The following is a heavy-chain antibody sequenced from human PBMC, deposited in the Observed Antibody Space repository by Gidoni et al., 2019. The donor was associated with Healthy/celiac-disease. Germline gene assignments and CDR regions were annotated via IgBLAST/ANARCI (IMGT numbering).Heavy chain of an antibody. Sequence: QVQLQESGPGLVKPSETLSLTCTVSGGSISSYYWSWIRQPPGKGLEWIGYIYYSGSTNYNPSLKSLVTISVDTSKNQFSLKLSSVTAADTAVYYCARDHYYDRFDYWGQGTLVTVSS. CDR3: ARDHYYDRFDY. V-gene: IGHV4-59*01. CDR2: IYYSGST. J-gene: IGHJ4*02. D-gene: IGHD3-22*01. CDR1: GGSISSYY.